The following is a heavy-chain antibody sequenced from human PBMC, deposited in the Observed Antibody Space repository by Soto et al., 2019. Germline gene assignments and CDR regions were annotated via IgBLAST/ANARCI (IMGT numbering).Heavy chain of an antibody. V-gene: IGHV4-34*01. CDR3: VTSLWFGTQPEI. CDR1: GGSFSDNY. CDR2: ISPSGTT. J-gene: IGHJ4*02. D-gene: IGHD3-10*01. Sequence: PSETLSLTCAVYGGSFSDNYWTWFRQPPGKGLEWIGEISPSGTTKYIASLRSRATISVDTSKRHYSLKVTSVTGADTAVYYCVTSLWFGTQPEIWGQGALVTVS.